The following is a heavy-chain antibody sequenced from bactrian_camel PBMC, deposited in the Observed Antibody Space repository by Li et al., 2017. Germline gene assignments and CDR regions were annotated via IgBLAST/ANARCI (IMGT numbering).Heavy chain of an antibody. CDR3: AAGDYCLGSLPPQWHFPY. CDR2: ITSEGIT. CDR1: GYRYASYC. J-gene: IGHJ4*01. Sequence: HVQLVESGGGSVQTGGSLRLSCVASGYRYASYCMGWFRQGPGQEREGIASITSEGITIYEDSVKGRFTISQDNAKITLTLQMNNVKPEDTAMYFCAAGDYCLGSLPPQWHFPYWGQGTQVTVS. D-gene: IGHD1*01. V-gene: IGHV3S53*01.